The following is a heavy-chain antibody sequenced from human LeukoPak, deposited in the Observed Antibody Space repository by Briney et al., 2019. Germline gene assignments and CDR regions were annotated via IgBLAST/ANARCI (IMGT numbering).Heavy chain of an antibody. CDR3: VKEGEGHSYAPKTGPPN. V-gene: IGHV3-23*01. D-gene: IGHD5-18*01. CDR2: VSDDCNIR. CDR1: GFSFSSCA. Sequence: GGSLRLSCAASGFSFSSCAMSWVRQAPGKGPQWVSGVSDDCNIRYYADSLKGRFTISRDNYANTVYLQMNNLAAEDTAVYYCVKEGEGHSYAPKTGPPNWGQGTLVTVSS. J-gene: IGHJ4*02.